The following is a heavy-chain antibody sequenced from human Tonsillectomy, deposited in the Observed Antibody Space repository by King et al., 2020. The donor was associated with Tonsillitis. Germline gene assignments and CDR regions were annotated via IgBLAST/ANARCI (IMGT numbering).Heavy chain of an antibody. D-gene: IGHD1-7*01. CDR1: GYTFTSYD. V-gene: IGHV1-8*01. CDR2: MDPNSGNT. CDR3: ARGLELLDY. J-gene: IGHJ4*02. Sequence: QLVQSGAEVKKPGASVKVYCKASGYTFTSYDINWVRQATGQGLEWMGWMDPNSGNTVYAQKFQGRVTMTRNTSISTAYMALSSLRSEDTAVYFCARGLELLDYWGQGTLVTVSS.